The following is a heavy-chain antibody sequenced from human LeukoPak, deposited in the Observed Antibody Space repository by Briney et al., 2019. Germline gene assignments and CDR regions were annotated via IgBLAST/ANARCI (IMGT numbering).Heavy chain of an antibody. J-gene: IGHJ6*02. CDR3: ARSPTFYDILTGYYNYYYYYGMDV. CDR2: ISSSSSYT. CDR1: GFTFSDYY. Sequence: PGGSLRLSCAASGFTFSDYYMSWIRQAPGKGLEWVSYISSSSSYTNYADSVKGRFTISRDNAKNSLYLQMNSLRAEDTAVYYCARSPTFYDILTGYYNYYYYYGMDVWGQGTTVTVSS. V-gene: IGHV3-11*03. D-gene: IGHD3-9*01.